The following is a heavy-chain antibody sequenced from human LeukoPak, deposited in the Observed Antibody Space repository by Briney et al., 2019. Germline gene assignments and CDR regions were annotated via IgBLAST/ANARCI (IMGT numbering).Heavy chain of an antibody. D-gene: IGHD3-22*01. CDR2: INSDGSGT. J-gene: IGHJ4*02. CDR1: GFTFSRYS. V-gene: IGHV3-74*01. CDR3: ARAFYDSSGYYYFY. Sequence: PGGSLRLSCEASGFTFSRYSMHWVRQAPGKGLVGVSRINSDGSGTHYTDVAKGRFTISRDNSKNTLYLQMNSLRAEDTAVYYCARAFYDSSGYYYFYWGQGTLVTVSS.